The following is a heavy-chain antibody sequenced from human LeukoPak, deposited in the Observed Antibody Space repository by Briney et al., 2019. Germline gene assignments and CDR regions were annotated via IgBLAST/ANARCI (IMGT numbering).Heavy chain of an antibody. CDR1: GFTFSSYG. Sequence: PGGSLRLSCAASGFTFSSYGMHWVRQAPGKGLEGVSAISASGGSTNYADSVKGRFTTSRDNSKNTLYLQIHSLRAEDTAVYYCAMGVGYPPYYFDYWGQGTLVTVSS. V-gene: IGHV3-23*01. J-gene: IGHJ4*02. D-gene: IGHD5-18*01. CDR3: AMGVGYPPYYFDY. CDR2: ISASGGST.